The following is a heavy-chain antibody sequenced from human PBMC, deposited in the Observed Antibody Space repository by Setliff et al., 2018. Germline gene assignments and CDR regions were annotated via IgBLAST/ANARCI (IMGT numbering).Heavy chain of an antibody. V-gene: IGHV1-2*02. Sequence: ASVKVSCKASGYTFTGPYMHWVRQAPGQGLEWMGWINSDTGYSKYAQKFQGRVTLTRDTSLTTAYMELRSLTSDDTAVYYCATQTAAYYFDYWGQGALVTVSS. D-gene: IGHD6-13*01. CDR2: INSDTGYS. CDR1: GYTFTGPY. J-gene: IGHJ4*02. CDR3: ATQTAAYYFDY.